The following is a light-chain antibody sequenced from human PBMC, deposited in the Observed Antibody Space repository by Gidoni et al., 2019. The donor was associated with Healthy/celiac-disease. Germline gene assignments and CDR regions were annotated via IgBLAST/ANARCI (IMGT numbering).Light chain of an antibody. CDR2: AAS. CDR1: QSISSY. V-gene: IGKV1-39*01. Sequence: DIQMTQSPSSLSASVGDRVTITCRASQSISSYLNWYQQKPGKAHKLLIYAASSLQSGVPSRFSGSGSGTDFTLTISSLQPEDFATYYCQQRLTFXGXTKVEIK. CDR3: QQRLT. J-gene: IGKJ4*01.